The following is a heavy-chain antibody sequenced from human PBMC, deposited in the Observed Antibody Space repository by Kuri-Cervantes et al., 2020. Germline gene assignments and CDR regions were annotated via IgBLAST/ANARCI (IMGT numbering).Heavy chain of an antibody. CDR2: IYYSGST. CDR3: ARFSGYASD. D-gene: IGHD5-12*01. Sequence: GSLRLSCTVSGGSISSSSYYWGWIRQPPGKGLEWIGSIYYSGSTYYNPSLKSRVTMSVDTSKSQFSLKLSSVTAVDTAVYYCARFSGYASDWGQGTLVTVSS. V-gene: IGHV4-39*07. J-gene: IGHJ4*02. CDR1: GGSISSSSYY.